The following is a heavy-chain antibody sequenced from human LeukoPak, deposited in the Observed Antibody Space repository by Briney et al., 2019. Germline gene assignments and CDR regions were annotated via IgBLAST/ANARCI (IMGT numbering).Heavy chain of an antibody. J-gene: IGHJ4*02. CDR2: IYYSGST. V-gene: IGHV4-59*11. D-gene: IGHD6-13*01. CDR3: AGRPSHSSSWSVDY. Sequence: SETLSLTCTVSGGSISSHYWSWIRQPSGKGLEWIGYIYYSGSTNYNPSLKSRVTISVDSSKNQFSLKLSSVTAADTAVYYCAGRPSHSSSWSVDYWGQGTLVTVSS. CDR1: GGSISSHY.